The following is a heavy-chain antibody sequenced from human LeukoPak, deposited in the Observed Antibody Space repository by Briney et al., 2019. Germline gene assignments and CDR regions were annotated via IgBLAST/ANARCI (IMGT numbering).Heavy chain of an antibody. CDR1: EYTLTKYF. CDR3: ARGGYDFSSGQYPDN. D-gene: IGHD3-3*01. J-gene: IGHJ4*02. CDR2: INPTAGST. V-gene: IGHV1-46*01. Sequence: ASVKVSCKASEYTLTKYFMHWVRQAPGQGLEWMGVINPTAGSTSYAQTFQDRVVMTRDTSTTTVYMHLSSLRSEDTAVYYCARGGYDFSSGQYPDNWGQGTLVTVSS.